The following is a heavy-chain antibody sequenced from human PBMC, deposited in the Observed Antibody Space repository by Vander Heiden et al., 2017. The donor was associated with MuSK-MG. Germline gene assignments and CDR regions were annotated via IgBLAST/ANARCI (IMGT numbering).Heavy chain of an antibody. Sequence: EVQLVEAGGGLVQPGGSMRLSCAASGFTFSDHHMDGVRKAPGKGREWVGRTRNKANRYNTEYAAAVKGRLTISRDDSKNSLYMQMKRMKTEDTAVYYFATESRRGGYNFNCWGQGTMVTVFS. CDR3: ATESRRGGYNFNC. J-gene: IGHJ4*02. D-gene: IGHD3-22*01. CDR1: GFTFSDHH. V-gene: IGHV3-72*01. CDR2: TRNKANRYNT.